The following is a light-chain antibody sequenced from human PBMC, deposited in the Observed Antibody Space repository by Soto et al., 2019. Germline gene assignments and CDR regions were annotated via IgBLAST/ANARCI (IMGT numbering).Light chain of an antibody. CDR1: QDISTY. J-gene: IGKJ1*01. CDR3: QELNSYPRT. CDR2: RAS. V-gene: IGKV1-9*01. Sequence: QLTQSPSFLSASVGDRVTITCRASQDISTYLAWYQQKPGKAPQNLIYRASTSQPGVPSRFSGSGSGTEFTLTISSMQPEDFATYYGQELNSYPRTFGKGNNVEIK.